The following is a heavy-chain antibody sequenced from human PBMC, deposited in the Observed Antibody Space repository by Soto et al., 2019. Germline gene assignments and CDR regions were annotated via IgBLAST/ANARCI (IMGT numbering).Heavy chain of an antibody. CDR1: GGTFSSYT. D-gene: IGHD5-18*01. Sequence: QVQLVQSGAEVKKPGSSVKVSCKASGGTFSSYTISWVRQAPGQGLEWMGRIIPILGIANYAQKFQGRVTITADKSTSTAYMELSSLRSEDTAVYYCARDRGVGYSYGYIAYWGQGTLVTVSS. J-gene: IGHJ4*02. CDR2: IIPILGIA. V-gene: IGHV1-69*08. CDR3: ARDRGVGYSYGYIAY.